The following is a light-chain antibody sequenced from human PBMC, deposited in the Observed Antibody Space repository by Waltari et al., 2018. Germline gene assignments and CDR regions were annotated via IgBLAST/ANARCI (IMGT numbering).Light chain of an antibody. V-gene: IGKV3-15*01. Sequence: EVMMTQSPATLSVSPGERAPPSCRASQSVSSDLAWYQQKAGQAPRLLIYAASTRATGIPARFSGSGSGTEFTLTISSLQSEDFAVYYCQQYNSWPRTFGLGTKVETK. CDR3: QQYNSWPRT. CDR2: AAS. CDR1: QSVSSD. J-gene: IGKJ1*01.